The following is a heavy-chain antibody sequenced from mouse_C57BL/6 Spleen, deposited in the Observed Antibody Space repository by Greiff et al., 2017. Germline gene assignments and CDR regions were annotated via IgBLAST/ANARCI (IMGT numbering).Heavy chain of an antibody. Sequence: EVQLVESGGDLVKPGGSLKLSCAASGFTFSSYGMSWVRQTPDKRLEWVATISSGGSYTYYPDSVKGRFTISRDNAKNTLYLQMSSLKSEDTAMYYCARQGDGRNYFDYWGQGTTLTVSS. D-gene: IGHD3-1*01. V-gene: IGHV5-6*01. CDR2: ISSGGSYT. CDR1: GFTFSSYG. CDR3: ARQGDGRNYFDY. J-gene: IGHJ2*01.